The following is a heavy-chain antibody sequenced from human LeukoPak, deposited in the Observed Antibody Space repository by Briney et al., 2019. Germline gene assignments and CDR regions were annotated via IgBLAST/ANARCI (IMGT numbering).Heavy chain of an antibody. CDR3: ARVGGSGSYYLNWFDP. CDR2: IYYSGST. D-gene: IGHD3-10*01. V-gene: IGHV4-59*12. CDR1: GGSISSYY. Sequence: SETLSLTCTVSGGSISSYYWSWIRQPPGKGLEWIGYIYYSGSTNYNPSLKSRVTISVDTSKNQFSLELSSVTAADTAVYYCARVGGSGSYYLNWFDPWGQGALVTVSS. J-gene: IGHJ5*02.